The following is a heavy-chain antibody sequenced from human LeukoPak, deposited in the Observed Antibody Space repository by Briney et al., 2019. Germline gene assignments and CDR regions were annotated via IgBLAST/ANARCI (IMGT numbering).Heavy chain of an antibody. CDR1: GYTFTGYY. J-gene: IGHJ4*02. V-gene: IGHV1-2*02. Sequence: ASVKVSCKASGYTFTGYYMHWVRQAPGQGLEWMGWINPNSGGTNYAQKFQGRVTTTRDTSISTAYMELSRLRSDDTAVYYCARYRHDSSGYYYPADYYFDYWGQGTLVTVSS. CDR2: INPNSGGT. D-gene: IGHD3-22*01. CDR3: ARYRHDSSGYYYPADYYFDY.